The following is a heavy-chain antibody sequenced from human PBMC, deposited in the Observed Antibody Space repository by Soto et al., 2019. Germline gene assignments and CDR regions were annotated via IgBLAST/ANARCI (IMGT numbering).Heavy chain of an antibody. CDR3: ARGGSITIFGVVKRPFDP. Sequence: PSETLSLTCTVSGGSISSYYWSWIRQPPGKGLEWIGEINHSGSTNYNPSLKSRVTISVDTSKNQFSLKLSSVTAADTAVYYCARGGSITIFGVVKRPFDPWGQGTLVTVSS. CDR1: GGSISSYY. V-gene: IGHV4-34*01. J-gene: IGHJ5*02. D-gene: IGHD3-3*01. CDR2: INHSGST.